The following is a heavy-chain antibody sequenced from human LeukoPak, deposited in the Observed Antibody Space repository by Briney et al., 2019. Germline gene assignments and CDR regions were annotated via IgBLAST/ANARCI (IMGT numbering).Heavy chain of an antibody. D-gene: IGHD3-10*01. Sequence: GGSLRLSCAASGFTFSSHGMHWVRQAPGKGLEWVSVISYNGGNKYYADSVKGRFTISRDNVKNTVYLEMNSPTEEDTAVYHCAKDRWLGDLDYGMDVWGKGTMVTVSS. CDR2: ISYNGGNK. CDR3: AKDRWLGDLDYGMDV. CDR1: GFTFSSHG. J-gene: IGHJ6*04. V-gene: IGHV3-30*18.